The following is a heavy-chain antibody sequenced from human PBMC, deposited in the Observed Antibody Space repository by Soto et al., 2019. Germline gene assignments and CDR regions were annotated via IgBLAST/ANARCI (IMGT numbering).Heavy chain of an antibody. Sequence: GGSLRLSCAASGFTFSSYAMSWVLHAPRKGLEWVSAISGSGGSTYYADSVKGRFTISRDNSKNTLYLQMNSLRAEDTAVYYCANGLEYSRTYFDYWGQGTLVTVSS. CDR3: ANGLEYSRTYFDY. CDR2: ISGSGGST. J-gene: IGHJ4*02. V-gene: IGHV3-23*01. D-gene: IGHD6-6*01. CDR1: GFTFSSYA.